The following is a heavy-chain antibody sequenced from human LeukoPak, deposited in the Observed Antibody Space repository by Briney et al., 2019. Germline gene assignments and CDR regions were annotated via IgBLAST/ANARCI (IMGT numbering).Heavy chain of an antibody. CDR2: ISSSSSYI. CDR3: GRDEMSYHAFDI. D-gene: IGHD1-26*01. J-gene: IGHJ3*02. CDR1: GFTFSSYS. V-gene: IGHV3-21*01. Sequence: GGSLRLSCAASGFTFSSYSMNWVRQAPGKGLEWVSSISSSSSYIYYADSVKGRFTISRDNAKNSLYLQMNSLRAEDTAVYYCGRDEMSYHAFDIWGQGTMVTVSS.